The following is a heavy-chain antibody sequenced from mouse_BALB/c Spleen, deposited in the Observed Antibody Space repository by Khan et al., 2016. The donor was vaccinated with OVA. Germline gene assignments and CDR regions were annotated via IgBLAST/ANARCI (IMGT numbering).Heavy chain of an antibody. CDR3: GGSYEGFYDAMDY. CDR2: IRSKSHNYAT. V-gene: IGHV10-1*02. D-gene: IGHD2-3*01. Sequence: EVQLVESGGGLVQPKGSLKLSCAASGFTFNTYAMHWVRQAPGKGLEWVAHIRSKSHNYATYYADSVKDRFTISRDDSQSMLYLQMNNLTTEDTAMDYCGGSYEGFYDAMDYWGQGTSVTVSA. CDR1: GFTFNTYA. J-gene: IGHJ4*01.